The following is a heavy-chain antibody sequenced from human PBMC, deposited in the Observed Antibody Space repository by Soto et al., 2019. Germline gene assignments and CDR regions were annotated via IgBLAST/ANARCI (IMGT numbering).Heavy chain of an antibody. Sequence: QVQLVQSGAEVKKPGSSVKVSCKASGGTFSSYAISWVRQAPGQGLEWMGGIIPIFGTANYAQKFQGRVTITADESTSTAYFELSSLRSENTAVYYCARPTYDILTGYLINYYYYGMDVLGQGTTVTASS. J-gene: IGHJ6*02. CDR1: GGTFSSYA. D-gene: IGHD3-9*01. CDR2: IIPIFGTA. V-gene: IGHV1-69*01. CDR3: ARPTYDILTGYLINYYYYGMDV.